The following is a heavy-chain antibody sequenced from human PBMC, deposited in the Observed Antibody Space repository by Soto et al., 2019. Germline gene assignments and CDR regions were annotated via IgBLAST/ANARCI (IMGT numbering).Heavy chain of an antibody. D-gene: IGHD6-19*01. CDR3: ARPLVAPVAGPYYYGMDV. CDR1: GFTFSSYS. Sequence: GGSLRLSCAASGFTFSSYSMNWVRQAPGKGLEWVSSISSSSSYIYYADSVKGRFTISRDNLKNTLYLQMNSLTAEDTAVYYCARPLVAPVAGPYYYGMDVWGQGTTVTVSS. V-gene: IGHV3-21*01. CDR2: ISSSSSYI. J-gene: IGHJ6*02.